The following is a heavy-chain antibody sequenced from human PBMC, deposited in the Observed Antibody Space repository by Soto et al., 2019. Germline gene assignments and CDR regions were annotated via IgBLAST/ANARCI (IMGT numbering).Heavy chain of an antibody. CDR1: GGSIGSYY. D-gene: IGHD3-3*01. CDR3: ARGGWRQIDY. J-gene: IGHJ4*02. V-gene: IGHV4-59*08. CDR2: IYYSGST. Sequence: QVQLQESGPGLVKPSETLSLTCSVSGGSIGSYYWSWIRQPPGKGLEWIGYIYYSGSTNYNASLKSRVTISVDTSKNQFSLKLSSVTAADTDVYYCARGGWRQIDYWGQGTLVTVSS.